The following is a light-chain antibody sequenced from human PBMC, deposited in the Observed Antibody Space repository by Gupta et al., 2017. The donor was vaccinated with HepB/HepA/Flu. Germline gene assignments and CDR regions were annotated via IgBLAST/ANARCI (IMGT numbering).Light chain of an antibody. CDR2: AAS. V-gene: IGKV1-16*01. J-gene: IGKJ2*01. Sequence: RSPSSLSASVEDRVTITCRASQRISSYLNWSQQKPGKAPKRLIYAASRSQSGVPSRFSGSGSWTDFTLTISSRQPEDFATYYCQQKNSYRRTLGQGTKLEIK. CDR3: QQKNSYRRT. CDR1: QRISSY.